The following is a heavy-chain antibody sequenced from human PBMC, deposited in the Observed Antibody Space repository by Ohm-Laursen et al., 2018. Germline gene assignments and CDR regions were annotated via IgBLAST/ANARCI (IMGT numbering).Heavy chain of an antibody. CDR1: GFTFDDYA. J-gene: IGHJ4*02. CDR2: ISWNSGSI. V-gene: IGHV3-9*01. CDR3: AKGRIVGSDIVVVVADYFDY. Sequence: SPRLSCTASGFTFDDYAMHWVRQAPGKGLEWVSGISWNSGSIGYVDSVKGRFTISRDNAKNSLYLQMNSLRAEDTALYYCAKGRIVGSDIVVVVADYFDYWGQGTLVTVSS. D-gene: IGHD2-15*01.